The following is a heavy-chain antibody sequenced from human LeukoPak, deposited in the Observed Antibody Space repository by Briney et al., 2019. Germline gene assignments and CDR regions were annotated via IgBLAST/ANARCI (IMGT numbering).Heavy chain of an antibody. Sequence: ASVKVSCKASGYTFTSYGISWVRQAPGQGLEWMGWISAYNGNTNYVQKLQGRVTMTIDTSTSTVYMELSSLRSEDTAVYYCANLAVKYCSGGSCYSRYNWFDPWGQGTLVTVSS. D-gene: IGHD2-15*01. J-gene: IGHJ5*02. CDR3: ANLAVKYCSGGSCYSRYNWFDP. V-gene: IGHV1-18*01. CDR2: ISAYNGNT. CDR1: GYTFTSYG.